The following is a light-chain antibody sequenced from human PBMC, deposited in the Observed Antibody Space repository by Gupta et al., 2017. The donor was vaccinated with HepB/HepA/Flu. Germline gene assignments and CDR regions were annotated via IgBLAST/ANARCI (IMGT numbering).Light chain of an antibody. CDR1: QSITSW. CDR2: KAS. Sequence: DIQMTQSPSTLSASVGDRLTITCRASQSITSWLAWYQQKPGKAPKLLIYKASSLESGVPSRFSGSGSGTEFTLTISSLQPDDFATYYCQQDSTYMWTFGQGTKVESK. J-gene: IGKJ1*01. V-gene: IGKV1-5*03. CDR3: QQDSTYMWT.